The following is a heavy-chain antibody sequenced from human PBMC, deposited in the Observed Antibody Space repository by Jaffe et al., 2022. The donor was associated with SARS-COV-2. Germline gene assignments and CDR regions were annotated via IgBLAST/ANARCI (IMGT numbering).Heavy chain of an antibody. CDR3: ARAWGNIEEDGRSDWFDA. D-gene: IGHD6-13*01. V-gene: IGHV4-34*01. J-gene: IGHJ5*02. Sequence: QVQLHQWGAGLLKPSETLSLTCAVYGGSFSGYFWTWIRQPPGKGLEWIGEINHRGSANYNPSLKSRVTISVDTSKNQFSLELSSVTAADTAVYYCARAWGNIEEDGRSDWFDAWGQGTLVTVSS. CDR1: GGSFSGYF. CDR2: INHRGSA.